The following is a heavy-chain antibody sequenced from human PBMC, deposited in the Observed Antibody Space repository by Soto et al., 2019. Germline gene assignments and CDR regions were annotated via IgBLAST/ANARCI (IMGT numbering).Heavy chain of an antibody. D-gene: IGHD6-13*01. V-gene: IGHV4-39*01. CDR1: GGSIISSSYY. Sequence: PSETLSLTCTVSGGSIISSSYYWVWIRQPPGKGLEWIGSIYYSGSTYYNPSLKSRVTISVDTSKNQFSLKLSSVTAADTAVYYCASGIAAAGKFFDYWGQGTLVTVSS. CDR3: ASGIAAAGKFFDY. J-gene: IGHJ4*02. CDR2: IYYSGST.